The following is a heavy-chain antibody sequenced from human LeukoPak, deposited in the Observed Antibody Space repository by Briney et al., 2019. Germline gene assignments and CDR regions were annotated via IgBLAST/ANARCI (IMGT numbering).Heavy chain of an antibody. CDR2: INHSGST. V-gene: IGHV4-38-2*02. CDR3: ARVPVVVIDYYYYMDV. CDR1: GYSVSSGYY. J-gene: IGHJ6*03. D-gene: IGHD3-22*01. Sequence: SETLSLTCTVSGYSVSSGYYWGWIRQPPGKGLEWIGEINHSGSTNYNPSLKSRDTISVDTSKNQFSLKLSSVTAADTAVYYCARVPVVVIDYYYYMDVWGKGTTVTVSS.